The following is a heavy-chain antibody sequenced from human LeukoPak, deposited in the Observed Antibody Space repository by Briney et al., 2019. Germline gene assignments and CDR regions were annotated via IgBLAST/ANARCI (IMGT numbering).Heavy chain of an antibody. CDR1: GYTFTGYY. D-gene: IGHD3-22*01. Sequence: GASVKVSCKASGYTFTGYYMHWVRQAPGQGLEWMGWINPNSGGTNYAQKFQGRVTMTRDTSISTAYMELSRLRSDDTAVYYCARDPPPSMIVGDYFDYWGQGTLVTVSS. J-gene: IGHJ4*02. V-gene: IGHV1-2*02. CDR3: ARDPPPSMIVGDYFDY. CDR2: INPNSGGT.